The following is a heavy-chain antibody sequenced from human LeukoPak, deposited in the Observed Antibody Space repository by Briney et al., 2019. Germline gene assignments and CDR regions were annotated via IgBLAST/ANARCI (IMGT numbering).Heavy chain of an antibody. CDR2: IYYSGST. CDR1: GGSISSSSYY. Sequence: PSETLSLTCTASGGSISSSSYYWGWIRQPPGKGLEWIGSIYYSGSTYYNPSLKSRVTISVDTSKNQFSLKLSSVTAADTAVYYCAREPRYYYGSGSYYNEGFDYWGQGTLVTVSS. J-gene: IGHJ4*02. CDR3: AREPRYYYGSGSYYNEGFDY. D-gene: IGHD3-10*01. V-gene: IGHV4-39*07.